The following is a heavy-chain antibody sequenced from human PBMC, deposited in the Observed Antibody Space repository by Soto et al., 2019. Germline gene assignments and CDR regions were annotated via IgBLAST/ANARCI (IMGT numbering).Heavy chain of an antibody. V-gene: IGHV1-18*01. CDR2: ISPDNGNT. CDR3: ARALGYSGYAGMDV. D-gene: IGHD5-12*01. J-gene: IGHJ6*02. Sequence: QVQSVQSGGEVKKPGASVKVSCKASGYTFTIYGINWVRQAPGQGLEWMGWISPDNGNTNYAQKLQGRVTMTTDTSTSTAYMELRSLRSDDTAVYYCARALGYSGYAGMDVWGQGTTVTVSS. CDR1: GYTFTIYG.